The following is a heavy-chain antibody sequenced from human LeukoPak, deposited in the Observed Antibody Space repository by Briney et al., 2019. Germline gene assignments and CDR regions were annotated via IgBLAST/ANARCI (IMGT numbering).Heavy chain of an antibody. CDR2: ISGSGGST. Sequence: PGGSLSLSCAASGFTFSSYAMSWVRQAPGKGLEWVSAISGSGGSTYYADSVKGRFTISRDNSKNTPHRQMNSLTAEDTGEYYCAKDVGPRDGYNFWGQGTLVTVSS. CDR3: AKDVGPRDGYNF. CDR1: GFTFSSYA. J-gene: IGHJ4*02. V-gene: IGHV3-23*01. D-gene: IGHD5-24*01.